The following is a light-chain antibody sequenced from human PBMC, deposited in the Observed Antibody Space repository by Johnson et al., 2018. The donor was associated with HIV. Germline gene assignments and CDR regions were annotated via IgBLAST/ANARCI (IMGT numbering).Light chain of an antibody. J-gene: IGLJ1*01. CDR2: DNN. V-gene: IGLV1-51*01. CDR3: ASWDRSLTVGTV. Sequence: HSVLTQPPSVSAAPGQKVTISCSGSSSNIGNNYVSWYQQLPGTAPKLLIYDNNKRPSGIPDRFSGSKSGTSATLALTGLQTGDEADYYCASWDRSLTVGTVFGPGTRVTVL. CDR1: SSNIGNNY.